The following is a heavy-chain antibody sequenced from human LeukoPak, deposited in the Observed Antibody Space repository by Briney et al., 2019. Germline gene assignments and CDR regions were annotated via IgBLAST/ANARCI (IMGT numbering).Heavy chain of an antibody. Sequence: PGGSLRLSCAASGFTSSRYNMNWVRQAPGQGLEWVACISKSRNYIYYADSVKGRFTISRDDAKSSLYLQMDSLRVEDTALYYCVRDDPGVQQERRLSPFDIWGQGTMVTVSS. V-gene: IGHV3-21*04. J-gene: IGHJ3*02. CDR3: VRDDPGVQQERRLSPFDI. CDR1: GFTSSRYN. CDR2: ISKSRNYI. D-gene: IGHD1-1*01.